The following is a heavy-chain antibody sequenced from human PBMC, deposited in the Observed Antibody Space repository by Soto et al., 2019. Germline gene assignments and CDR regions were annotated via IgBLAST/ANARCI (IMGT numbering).Heavy chain of an antibody. Sequence: QVQLVESGGGVVQPGRSLRLSCAASGFTFSSYGMHWVRQAPAKGLEWVAVIWYDGSNKYYADSVKGRFTISRDNSKNTLYLQMNSLRAEDTAVYYCARDPYYYGSGSYQVDYWGQGTLVTVSS. CDR3: ARDPYYYGSGSYQVDY. CDR1: GFTFSSYG. D-gene: IGHD3-10*01. V-gene: IGHV3-33*01. CDR2: IWYDGSNK. J-gene: IGHJ4*02.